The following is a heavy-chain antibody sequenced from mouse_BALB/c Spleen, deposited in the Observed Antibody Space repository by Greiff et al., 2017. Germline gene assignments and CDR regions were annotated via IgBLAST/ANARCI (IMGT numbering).Heavy chain of an antibody. Sequence: VQLQQSGPGLVAPSQSLSITCTVSGFSLTGYGVNWVRQPPGKGLEWLGMIWGGGSTDYNSALKSRLSISKDNSKSQVFLKMNSLQTDDTARYYCAKGDYGNYWCFDVWGAGTTVTVSA. J-gene: IGHJ1*01. CDR1: GFSLTGYG. V-gene: IGHV2-6-7*01. CDR3: AKGDYGNYWCFDV. CDR2: IWGGGST. D-gene: IGHD2-1*01.